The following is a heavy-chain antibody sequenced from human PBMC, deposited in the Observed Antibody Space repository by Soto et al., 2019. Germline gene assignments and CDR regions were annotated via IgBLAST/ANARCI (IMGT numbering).Heavy chain of an antibody. V-gene: IGHV3-30-3*01. CDR1: GFTFSSYA. J-gene: IGHJ6*01. D-gene: IGHD6-13*01. CDR2: ISYDGSNK. Sequence: QVQLVESGGGVVQPGRSLRLSCAASGFTFSSYAMHWVRQAPGKGLEWVAVISYDGSNKYYADSVKGRFTISRDNSKNTLYLQMNSLRAEDTAVYYCARVGGGIAAALIYYYYGMDVW. CDR3: ARVGGGIAAALIYYYYGMDV.